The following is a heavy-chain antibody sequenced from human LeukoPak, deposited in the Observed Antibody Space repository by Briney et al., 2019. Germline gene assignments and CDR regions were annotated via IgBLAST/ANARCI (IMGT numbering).Heavy chain of an antibody. V-gene: IGHV3-21*01. Sequence: GGSLRLSCAASGFTFSNYSMNWVRQAPGKGLERVSSISSSSSYIYYADSVKGRFTISRDNAKNSLYLQMNSLRAEDTAVYYCARDQRVGQTVTTPMAWFDPWGQGTLVTVSS. J-gene: IGHJ5*02. CDR3: ARDQRVGQTVTTPMAWFDP. CDR1: GFTFSNYS. CDR2: ISSSSSYI. D-gene: IGHD4-17*01.